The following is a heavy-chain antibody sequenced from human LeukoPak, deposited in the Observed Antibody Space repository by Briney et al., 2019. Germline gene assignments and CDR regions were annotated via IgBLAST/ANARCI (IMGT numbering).Heavy chain of an antibody. D-gene: IGHD6-13*01. J-gene: IGHJ4*02. CDR3: ARAGEEYTSTWYGAY. CDR1: GYTFTGYY. Sequence: GASVKVSCKASGYTFTGYYIHWVRQAPGQALEWMGWISPNSGGTNYVQKFQGRVTMTRDTSISTAYMELTWLTSDDTAMYYCARAGEEYTSTWYGAYWGQGTLVTVSS. CDR2: ISPNSGGT. V-gene: IGHV1-2*02.